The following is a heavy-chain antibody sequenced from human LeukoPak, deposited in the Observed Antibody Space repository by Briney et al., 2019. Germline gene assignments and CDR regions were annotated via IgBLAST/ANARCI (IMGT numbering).Heavy chain of an antibody. J-gene: IGHJ4*02. V-gene: IGHV3-7*01. D-gene: IGHD1-26*01. CDR3: ARVGYYDSPTLDY. CDR1: GFTFSSYW. CDR2: IKQDGSEK. Sequence: PGGSLRLSCAASGFTFSSYWMSWVRQAPGKGLEWVANIKQDGSEKYYVDSVKGRFTISRDNAKNSLYLQMNSLRAEDTAVYYCARVGYYDSPTLDYWGQGTLVTVSS.